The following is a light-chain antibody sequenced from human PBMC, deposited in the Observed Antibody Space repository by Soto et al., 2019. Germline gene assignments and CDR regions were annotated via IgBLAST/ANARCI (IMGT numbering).Light chain of an antibody. J-gene: IGKJ1*01. Sequence: EIVLTQSPGTLSLSPVERATLSCMATQSVSSNYLAWYQQKSGQAPRLLIYGASSRATGIPDRFSGSGSGTDFTLTISRLEPEDFAVYYCQQYHTSPEWTFGQGTKVDIK. CDR3: QQYHTSPEWT. CDR2: GAS. CDR1: QSVSSNY. V-gene: IGKV3-20*01.